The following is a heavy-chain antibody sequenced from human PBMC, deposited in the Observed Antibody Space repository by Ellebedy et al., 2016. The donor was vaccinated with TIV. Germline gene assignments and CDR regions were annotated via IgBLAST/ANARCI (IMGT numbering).Heavy chain of an antibody. CDR2: INPSGGST. Sequence: ASVKVSCXASGYTFTNYHMHWVRQAPRQGLEWMGIINPSGGSTRFAQKFQGRITMTRDTSTSTIYMDLSTLRSEDTAVYYCARDRGKGAVVVVAPMFPTANYFYGMDVWGQGTTVTVS. CDR1: GYTFTNYH. V-gene: IGHV1-46*01. CDR3: ARDRGKGAVVVVAPMFPTANYFYGMDV. D-gene: IGHD2-15*01. J-gene: IGHJ6*02.